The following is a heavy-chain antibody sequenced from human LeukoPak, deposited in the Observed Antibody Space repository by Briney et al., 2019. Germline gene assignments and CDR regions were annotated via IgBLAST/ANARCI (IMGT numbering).Heavy chain of an antibody. D-gene: IGHD6-19*01. CDR1: GFTFSSYA. CDR2: ISGDASGT. J-gene: IGHJ4*02. V-gene: IGHV3-23*01. Sequence: GGSLRLSCAASGFTFSSYAVNWVRRAPRKGLEWVSGISGDASGTYYADSVRGRFTISRDNGKNTLYLQMNNLRAEDTALYYCVRDGAVAGSSLDSWGQGTLVSVSS. CDR3: VRDGAVAGSSLDS.